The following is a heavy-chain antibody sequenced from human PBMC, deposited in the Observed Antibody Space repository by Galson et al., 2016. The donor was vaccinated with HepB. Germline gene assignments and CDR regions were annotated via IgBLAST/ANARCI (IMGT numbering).Heavy chain of an antibody. CDR3: ARDNYFKLDY. CDR2: INRDGGDI. Sequence: SLRLSCAASGFTFSSSSMSWVRQAPGKGLEWVANINRDGGDIYYVDSVKGRFTISRDNAKNSLYLQMNSLRAEDTAVYYCARDNYFKLDYWGQGTLVTVSS. D-gene: IGHD2/OR15-2a*01. CDR1: GFTFSSSS. J-gene: IGHJ4*02. V-gene: IGHV3-7*03.